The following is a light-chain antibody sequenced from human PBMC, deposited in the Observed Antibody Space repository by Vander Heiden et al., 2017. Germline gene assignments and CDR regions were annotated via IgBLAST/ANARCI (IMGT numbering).Light chain of an antibody. J-gene: IGKJ1*01. CDR3: QGSESTGWT. CDR1: QSISNY. Sequence: DIKMTQSPSSLSASVGDRVTITCRASQSISNYLNWYQQKPGKAPKLLIYAASSLQSGVPSRFSASGSGTDFTLTISSLQPEDFATYYCQGSESTGWTFGQGTKVEIK. V-gene: IGKV1-39*01. CDR2: AAS.